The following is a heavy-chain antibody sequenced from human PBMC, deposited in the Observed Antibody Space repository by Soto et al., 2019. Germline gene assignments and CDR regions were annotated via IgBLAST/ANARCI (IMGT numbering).Heavy chain of an antibody. CDR1: GYSFTSYL. CDR2: IYPGDSDT. D-gene: IGHD5-18*01. Sequence: GESLKISYKGSGYSFTSYLIGWVRQMPGKGLEWMGIIYPGDSDTRYSPSFQGQVTISADKSISTAYLQWSSLKASDTAMYYCARSVDTAMASIYYFDYWGQGTLVTVSS. J-gene: IGHJ4*02. V-gene: IGHV5-51*01. CDR3: ARSVDTAMASIYYFDY.